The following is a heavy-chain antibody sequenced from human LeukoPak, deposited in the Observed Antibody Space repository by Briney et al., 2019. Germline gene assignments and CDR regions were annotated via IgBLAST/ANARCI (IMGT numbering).Heavy chain of an antibody. V-gene: IGHV3-49*04. Sequence: GGSLSLSCTASGFTFGDDAMTWVRQAPGKGLEWVSLIRNKAYHETLEYAASVNVRCIISRHESKSIAYLEMNSLKDEDTGVYFCGRAHCYGSAGYYFVNWGQGTLVSVSS. CDR3: GRAHCYGSAGYYFVN. J-gene: IGHJ4*02. CDR2: IRNKAYHETL. D-gene: IGHD3-9*01. CDR1: GFTFGDDA.